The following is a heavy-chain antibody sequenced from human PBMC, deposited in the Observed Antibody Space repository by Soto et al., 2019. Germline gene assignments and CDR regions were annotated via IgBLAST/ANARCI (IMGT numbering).Heavy chain of an antibody. CDR3: AKDTIFGVVITAHGFDP. Sequence: PGGSLRLSCAASGFTFSSYAMSWVRQAPGKGLEWVSAISGSGGSTYYADSVKGRFTISRDNSKNTLYLQMNSLRAEDTAVYYCAKDTIFGVVITAHGFDPWGQGTLVTVSS. D-gene: IGHD3-3*01. V-gene: IGHV3-23*01. J-gene: IGHJ5*02. CDR1: GFTFSSYA. CDR2: ISGSGGST.